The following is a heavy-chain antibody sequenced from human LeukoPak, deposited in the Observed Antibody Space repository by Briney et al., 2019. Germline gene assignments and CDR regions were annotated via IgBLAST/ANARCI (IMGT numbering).Heavy chain of an antibody. D-gene: IGHD3-10*02. CDR3: AKGVNYFVLEY. CDR1: GFTFNTYA. J-gene: IGHJ4*02. CDR2: ISPSGGIT. V-gene: IGHV3-23*01. Sequence: GGSLRLSCAASGFTFNTYAMSWVRQAPGKGLEWVSAISPSGGITYYEDSVKGRFTISRDNSKNTLYLQTNSLRAEDTAVYYCAKGVNYFVLEYWGQGTLVTISS.